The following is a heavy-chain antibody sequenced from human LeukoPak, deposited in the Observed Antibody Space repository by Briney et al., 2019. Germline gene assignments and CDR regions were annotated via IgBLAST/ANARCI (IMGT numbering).Heavy chain of an antibody. CDR3: ARARGSGSYYGHDYYYYHYMDV. V-gene: IGHV1-46*01. Sequence: ASVKVSCKASGDTFTTDYIHWVRQGPGQGPEWMGVSNPSGGSTTNAQKFQGRDTMTRDTSTSTVYVELSSLRSEDTAIYYCARARGSGSYYGHDYYYYHYMDVWGKGTTVTVSS. CDR2: SNPSGGST. CDR1: GDTFTTDY. J-gene: IGHJ6*03. D-gene: IGHD3-10*01.